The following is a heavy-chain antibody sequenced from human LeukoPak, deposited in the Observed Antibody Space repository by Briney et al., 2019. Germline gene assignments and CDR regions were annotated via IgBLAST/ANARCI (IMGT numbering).Heavy chain of an antibody. V-gene: IGHV4-34*01. CDR1: GGSFSGYY. CDR3: ARGFVVVPASWFDP. D-gene: IGHD2-2*01. Sequence: PSETLTLTCAVYGGSFSGYYWSWIRQPPGKGLEWIGEINHSGSTNYHPSPKSRDTISVETSKNQCSLKQSSVTAEDTAVYYCARGFVVVPASWFDPWGQGTLVTVSS. CDR2: INHSGST. J-gene: IGHJ5*02.